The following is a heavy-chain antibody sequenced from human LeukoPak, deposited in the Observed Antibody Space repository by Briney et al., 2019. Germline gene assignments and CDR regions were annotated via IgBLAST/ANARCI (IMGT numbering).Heavy chain of an antibody. CDR3: ARVAVVVAATRGNPNKNWFDP. CDR2: INHSGST. Sequence: SETLSHTCAVYGGSFSGYYWSWIRQSPGKGLEWIGEINHSGSTNYNPSLRSRVTISVDTSKNQFSLKLTSVTAADTAVYYCARVAVVVAATRGNPNKNWFDPWGQGTLVTVSS. J-gene: IGHJ5*02. V-gene: IGHV4-34*01. CDR1: GGSFSGYY. D-gene: IGHD2-15*01.